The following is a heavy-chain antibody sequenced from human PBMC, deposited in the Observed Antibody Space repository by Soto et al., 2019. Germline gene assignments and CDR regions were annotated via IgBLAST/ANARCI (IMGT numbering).Heavy chain of an antibody. CDR2: TIPVFNTA. D-gene: IGHD3-10*01. Sequence: QVQLEQSGAEVKKPGSSVKISCKASGGTLSDHGVSWLRQAPGQGLEWVGGTIPVFNTANYAPKFQGRVTIAADKSTNIAYMELGSLRSDDTAFYDWAGGVYGSGNYYTGPSAFDIWGQGTLVIVSS. CDR3: AGGVYGSGNYYTGPSAFDI. CDR1: GGTLSDHG. V-gene: IGHV1-69*06. J-gene: IGHJ3*02.